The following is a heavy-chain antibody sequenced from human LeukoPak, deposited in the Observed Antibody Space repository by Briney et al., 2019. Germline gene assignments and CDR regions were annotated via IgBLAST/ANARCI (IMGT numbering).Heavy chain of an antibody. CDR2: ISAYNGNT. Sequence: GASVKISCKASGYTLTSYYFHWVRQAPGQGLEWMGWISAYNGNTNYAQKLQGRVTMTTDTSTSTAYMELRSLRSDDTAVYYCARDVDCSGGSCPRFDPWGQGTLVTVSS. CDR3: ARDVDCSGGSCPRFDP. CDR1: GYTLTSYY. D-gene: IGHD2-15*01. J-gene: IGHJ5*02. V-gene: IGHV1-18*01.